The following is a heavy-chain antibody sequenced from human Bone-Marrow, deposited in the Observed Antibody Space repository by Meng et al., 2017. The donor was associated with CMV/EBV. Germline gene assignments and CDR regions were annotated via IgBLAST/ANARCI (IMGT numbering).Heavy chain of an antibody. CDR3: ARRNWYFDL. J-gene: IGHJ2*01. CDR2: ISYDGSNK. CDR1: GFTFSSYA. V-gene: IGHV3-30*04. Sequence: LSLTCAASGFTFSSYAMHWVRQAPGKGLEWVAVISYDGSNKYYADSVKGRFTISRDNAKNSLYLQMNSLRAEDTAVYYCARRNWYFDLWGRGTLVTVSS.